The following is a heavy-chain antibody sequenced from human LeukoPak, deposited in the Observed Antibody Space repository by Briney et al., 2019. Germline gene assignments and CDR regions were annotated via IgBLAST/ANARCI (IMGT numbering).Heavy chain of an antibody. Sequence: PGGSLRLSCAASAFTFSDYSMNWVRQAPGKGLEWISDISGRSSTIYYADSVRGRFTISRDNAKNSMYLQMNSLRAEDTAVYYCARDRPTSGSYFFDYWGQGTLVTVSS. D-gene: IGHD1-26*01. J-gene: IGHJ4*02. V-gene: IGHV3-48*01. CDR2: ISGRSSTI. CDR1: AFTFSDYS. CDR3: ARDRPTSGSYFFDY.